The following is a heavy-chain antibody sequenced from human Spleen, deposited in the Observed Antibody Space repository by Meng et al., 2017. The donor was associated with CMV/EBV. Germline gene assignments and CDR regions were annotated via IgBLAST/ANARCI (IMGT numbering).Heavy chain of an antibody. V-gene: IGHV1-46*01. CDR3: ARDFVRSYGPFDY. D-gene: IGHD5-18*01. Sequence: KFQGRVTMTRDTSTSTVYMELSSLRSEDTAVYYCARDFVRSYGPFDYWGQGTLVTVSS. J-gene: IGHJ4*02.